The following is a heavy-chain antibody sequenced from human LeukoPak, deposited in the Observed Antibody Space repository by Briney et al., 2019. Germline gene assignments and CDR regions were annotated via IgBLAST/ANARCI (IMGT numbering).Heavy chain of an antibody. CDR1: GGSFSGYY. CDR3: ARQGYCSSTSCRRAFDI. CDR2: INHSGST. D-gene: IGHD2-2*01. V-gene: IGHV4-34*01. J-gene: IGHJ3*02. Sequence: SETLSLTCAVYGGSFSGYYWSWIRQPPGKGLEWIGEINHSGSTNYSPSLKSRVTISVDTSKNQFSLKLSSVTAADTAVYYCARQGYCSSTSCRRAFDIWGQGTMVTVSS.